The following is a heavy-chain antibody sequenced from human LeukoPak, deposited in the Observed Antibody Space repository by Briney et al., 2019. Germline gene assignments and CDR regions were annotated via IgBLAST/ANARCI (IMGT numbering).Heavy chain of an antibody. CDR3: ARELSEMATISPFDY. CDR1: GFTFSSYA. V-gene: IGHV3-30-3*01. Sequence: PGGSLRLSCAASGFTFSSYAMHWVRQAPGKGLEWVAVISYDGSNKYYADSVKGRFTISRDNSKNTLYLQMNGLRAEDTAVYYCARELSEMATISPFDYWGQGTLVTVSS. D-gene: IGHD5-24*01. J-gene: IGHJ4*02. CDR2: ISYDGSNK.